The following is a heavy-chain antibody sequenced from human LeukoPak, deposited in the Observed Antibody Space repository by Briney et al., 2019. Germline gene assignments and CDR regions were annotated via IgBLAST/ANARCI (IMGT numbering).Heavy chain of an antibody. J-gene: IGHJ4*02. V-gene: IGHV3-30*03. CDR1: GFTFSSYG. CDR3: ASRDTSGPLYNMVY. D-gene: IGHD3-10*01. Sequence: GGSLRLSCAASGFTFSSYGMHWVRQAPGKGLEWVAVISYDGSNKYYVDSVKGRFTISRDNSKNTLYLQMNSLRAEDTAVYYCASRDTSGPLYNMVYWGQGTRVTVPS. CDR2: ISYDGSNK.